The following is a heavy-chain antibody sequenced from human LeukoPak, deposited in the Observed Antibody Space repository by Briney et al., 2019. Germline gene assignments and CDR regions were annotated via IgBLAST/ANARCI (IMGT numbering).Heavy chain of an antibody. D-gene: IGHD3-10*01. V-gene: IGHV1-24*01. CDR3: GTGAMVYDY. CDR2: LSPRDGET. CDR1: GSTLTKIS. J-gene: IGHJ4*02. Sequence: ASVKVSCTVSGSTLTKISIDWVRQAPGKGLEWMGSLSPRDGETSHAQKFQGRFNMTADTSTDTAYMEMSGVVSGDTAVYYGGTGAMVYDYWGQGTLVIVSS.